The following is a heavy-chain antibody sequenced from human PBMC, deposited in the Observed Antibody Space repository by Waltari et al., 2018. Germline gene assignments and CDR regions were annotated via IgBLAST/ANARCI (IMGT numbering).Heavy chain of an antibody. CDR3: ARDPPLYDFWSGYYAY. CDR2: TIPIIGIA. CDR1: GGTFSSYA. D-gene: IGHD3-3*01. J-gene: IGHJ4*02. Sequence: VQLVQSGAEVKKPGSSVKVSCKASGGTFSSYAISWVRQAPGQGLEWMGRTIPIIGIANYAQKCQGRVTITADKSTSTAYMELSSLRSEDTAVYYCARDPPLYDFWSGYYAYWGQGTLVTVSS. V-gene: IGHV1-69*09.